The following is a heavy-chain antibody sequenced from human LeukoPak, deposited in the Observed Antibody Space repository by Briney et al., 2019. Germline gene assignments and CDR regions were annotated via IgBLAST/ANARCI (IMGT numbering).Heavy chain of an antibody. J-gene: IGHJ4*02. CDR2: IWYDGTKK. V-gene: IGHV3-33*01. Sequence: GGSLRLSCAASGXTFSRYGAHGVRQSPGKGLEWGAVIWYDGTKKYYTDSVKGRFTVSRDNTKNTLYLQMNSLRAEDTAVYYCARDPSFPYYFVYWLQGTLVTVRS. D-gene: IGHD6-6*01. CDR3: ARDPSFPYYFVY. CDR1: GXTFSRYG.